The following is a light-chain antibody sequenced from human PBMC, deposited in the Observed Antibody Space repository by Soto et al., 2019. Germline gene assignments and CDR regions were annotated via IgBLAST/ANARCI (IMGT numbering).Light chain of an antibody. Sequence: QSVLTQPPSVSDAPTQRVTISCSGSSSNVGNNAVSWYQQLPGKPPKLLIYYDDLKPSGVSDRFSGSKSGTSASLAIAGLQSEDEADYYCSAWDDSLNGRVFGGGTKLTVL. V-gene: IGLV1-36*01. CDR1: SSNVGNNA. CDR2: YDD. CDR3: SAWDDSLNGRV. J-gene: IGLJ3*02.